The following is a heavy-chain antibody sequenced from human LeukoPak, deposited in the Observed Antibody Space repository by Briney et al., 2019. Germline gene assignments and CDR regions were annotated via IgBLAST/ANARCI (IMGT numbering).Heavy chain of an antibody. J-gene: IGHJ4*02. V-gene: IGHV3-30*01. D-gene: IGHD3-10*01. CDR2: ISYDGTSE. CDR1: EFTLSYYY. CDR3: ARGYYLGSGSFDY. Sequence: PGGSLRLSCAASEFTLSYYYMSGVRQAPGKGLEWMAIISYDGTSEYYADSVKGRFTVSRDNSENTLSLHMNSLRPEDTAVYFCARGYYLGSGSFDYWGQGALVTVSS.